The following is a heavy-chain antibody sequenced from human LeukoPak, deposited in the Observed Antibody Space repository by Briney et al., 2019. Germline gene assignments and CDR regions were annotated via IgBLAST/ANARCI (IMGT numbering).Heavy chain of an antibody. CDR3: SRESTVIDAFDI. D-gene: IGHD4-11*01. V-gene: IGHV3-64*01. CDR2: ISTNGGST. Sequence: QXXGSLRLSCAASGFSFRKYAMHWVRQAPGKGLESVSGISTNGGSTYHANSVKDRFTISRDNSKNTIYLQMGSLRTEDMVVYYCSRESTVIDAFDIWGQGTMVTVXS. CDR1: GFSFRKYA. J-gene: IGHJ3*02.